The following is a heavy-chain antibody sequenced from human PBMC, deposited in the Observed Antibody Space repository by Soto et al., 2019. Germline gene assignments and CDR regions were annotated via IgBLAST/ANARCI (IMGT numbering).Heavy chain of an antibody. CDR1: GGAFSSYA. D-gene: IGHD2-21*02. Sequence: QVQLVQSGAEVKKPGSSVKVSCKASGGAFSSYAFSWVRQAPGQGLEWMGGIIPIFGIINYAQKFQGRVTITAEKSTSTAYRELSGLRCEDTAVYFGARGGRCGGDCYWEDYWGQGTVVTVSS. J-gene: IGHJ4*02. CDR2: IIPIFGII. V-gene: IGHV1-69*17. CDR3: ARGGRCGGDCYWEDY.